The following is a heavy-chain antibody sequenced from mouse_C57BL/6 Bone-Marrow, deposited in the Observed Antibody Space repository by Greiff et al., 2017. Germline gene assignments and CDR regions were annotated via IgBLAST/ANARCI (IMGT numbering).Heavy chain of an antibody. CDR3: SRQVTTVLATKYFDV. V-gene: IGHV5-9*01. Sequence: EVQRVESGGGLVKPGGSLKLSCAASGFTFSSYTMSWVRQTPEKRLQWVAAISGGGGNPYYPDSVKGRFTISRDNDKNLLYLQMSSLRSEDTALYYCSRQVTTVLATKYFDVWGTGTTVTVAS. D-gene: IGHD1-1*01. CDR1: GFTFSSYT. CDR2: ISGGGGNP. J-gene: IGHJ1*03.